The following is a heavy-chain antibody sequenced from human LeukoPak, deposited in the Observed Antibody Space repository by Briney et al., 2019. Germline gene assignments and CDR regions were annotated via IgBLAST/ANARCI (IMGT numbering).Heavy chain of an antibody. D-gene: IGHD5-18*01. V-gene: IGHV4-61*03. J-gene: IGHJ4*02. Sequence: PSETLSLTCTVSGGSVSSGSYYWSWIRQPPGKGLEWIVYVYYSGRTIYNPSLKSRVAISLDTSRNHFSLKLNSVTAADTAVYYCARVPNVDTAMERSFFDYWGQGTLVTVSS. CDR3: ARVPNVDTAMERSFFDY. CDR2: VYYSGRT. CDR1: GGSVSSGSYY.